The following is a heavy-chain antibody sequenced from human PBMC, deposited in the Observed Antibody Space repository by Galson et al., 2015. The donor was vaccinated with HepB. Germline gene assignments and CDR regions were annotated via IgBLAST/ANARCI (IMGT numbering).Heavy chain of an antibody. J-gene: IGHJ5*02. CDR1: GGSISSYY. D-gene: IGHD6-19*01. CDR3: ATGELIGYSSGGTKIKTWFDP. CDR2: IYTSGRT. Sequence: SETLSLTCTVSGGSISSYYCSWIRQPAGKGLEWIGRIYTSGRTNYNPSLKSRVTMSVDASKNQFSLKLSSVTAADTAVYYCATGELIGYSSGGTKIKTWFDPWGQGTLVTVSS. V-gene: IGHV4-4*07.